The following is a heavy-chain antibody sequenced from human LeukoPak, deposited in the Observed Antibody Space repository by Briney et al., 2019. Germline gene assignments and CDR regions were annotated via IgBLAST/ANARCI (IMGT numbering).Heavy chain of an antibody. D-gene: IGHD6-19*01. V-gene: IGHV4-34*01. CDR3: ARGPYSSGWFRRPFDY. CDR1: GGSFSGYY. J-gene: IGHJ4*02. Sequence: SETLSLTCAVYGGSFSGYYWSWIRQPPGKGLEWIGEINHSGSTNYNPSLKSRVTISVDTSKNQFSLKLSSVTAADTAVYYCARGPYSSGWFRRPFDYWGQRTLVTVSS. CDR2: INHSGST.